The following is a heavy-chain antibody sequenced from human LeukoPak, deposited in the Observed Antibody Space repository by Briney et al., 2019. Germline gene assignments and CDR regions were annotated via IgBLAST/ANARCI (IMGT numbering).Heavy chain of an antibody. Sequence: ASVKVYCKASGYTFTSYDINWVRQATGQGLEWMGWMNPNSGNTGYAQKFQGRVTMTRNTSISTAYMELSSLRSEDTAVYYCARLKSSSWYHYYYGMDVWGQGTTVTVSS. CDR3: ARLKSSSWYHYYYGMDV. CDR1: GYTFTSYD. J-gene: IGHJ6*02. V-gene: IGHV1-8*01. CDR2: MNPNSGNT. D-gene: IGHD6-13*01.